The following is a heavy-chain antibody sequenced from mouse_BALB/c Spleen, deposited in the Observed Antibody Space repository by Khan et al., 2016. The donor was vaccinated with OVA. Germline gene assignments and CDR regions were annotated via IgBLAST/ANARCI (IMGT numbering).Heavy chain of an antibody. V-gene: IGHV5-6-3*01. Sequence: EVELVESGGGLVQPGGSLKLSCAASGFTFSSYGMSWVRQTPDKRLELVATINSNGGSTYYPDSVKGRFTISSDNAKNTLYLQMSSLKSGDTAMYYCAKMARTGNWSQCTTLSVSS. J-gene: IGHJ2*01. CDR2: INSNGGST. CDR1: GFTFSSYG. CDR3: AKMARTGN.